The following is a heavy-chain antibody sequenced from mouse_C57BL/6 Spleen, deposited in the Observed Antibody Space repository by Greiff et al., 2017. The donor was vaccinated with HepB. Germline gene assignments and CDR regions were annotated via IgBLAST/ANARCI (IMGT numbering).Heavy chain of an antibody. V-gene: IGHV1-15*01. D-gene: IGHD1-1*01. CDR2: IDPETGGT. CDR3: TRGTTVLDY. Sequence: QVQLQQSGAELVRPGASVTLSCKASGYTFTDYEMHWVKQTPVHGLEWIGAIDPETGGTAYNQKFKGKAILTADKSSSTAYMELRSLTSEDSAVYYCTRGTTVLDYWGQGTTLTVSS. J-gene: IGHJ2*01. CDR1: GYTFTDYE.